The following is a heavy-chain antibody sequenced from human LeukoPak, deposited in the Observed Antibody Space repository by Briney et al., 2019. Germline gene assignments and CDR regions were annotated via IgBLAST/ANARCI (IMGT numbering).Heavy chain of an antibody. D-gene: IGHD1-14*01. V-gene: IGHV3-30*02. J-gene: IGHJ4*02. CDR1: GFTFNNYW. Sequence: SGGSLRLSCEASGFTFNNYWMSWFRQAPGKGLEWVAFIRYDGNNKLYADSMKGRFTISRDNSKNTLYLHINSLRAEDTAVYYCVKDNPLDYWGQGTLVIVSS. CDR3: VKDNPLDY. CDR2: IRYDGNNK.